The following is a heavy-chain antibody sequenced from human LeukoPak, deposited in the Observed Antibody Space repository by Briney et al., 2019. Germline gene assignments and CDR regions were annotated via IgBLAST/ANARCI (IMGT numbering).Heavy chain of an antibody. CDR3: AKDRITMVRGVVYYYGMDV. CDR1: GFTFSSYG. J-gene: IGHJ6*02. D-gene: IGHD3-10*01. V-gene: IGHV3-30*18. Sequence: PGRSLRLSCAASGFTFSSYGMHWVRQAPGKGLEWVAVISYDGSNKYYADSVKGRFTISRDNSKNTLYLQMNSLRAEDTAVYYCAKDRITMVRGVVYYYGMDVWGQGTLVTVSS. CDR2: ISYDGSNK.